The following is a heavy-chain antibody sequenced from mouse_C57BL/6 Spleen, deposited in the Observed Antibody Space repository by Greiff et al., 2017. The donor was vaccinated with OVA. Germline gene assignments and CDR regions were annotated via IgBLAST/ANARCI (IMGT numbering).Heavy chain of an antibody. CDR1: GFTFTDYY. Sequence: EVQLVESGGGLVQPGGSLSLSCAASGFTFTDYYMSWVRQPPGKALEWLGFIRNKANGYTTEYSASVKGRFTISRDNSQSILYLQMNALRAEDSATYDWARYKGGYDESRTRDYWGQGTSVTVSS. CDR3: ARYKGGYDESRTRDY. CDR2: IRNKANGYTT. V-gene: IGHV7-3*01. D-gene: IGHD2-2*01. J-gene: IGHJ4*01.